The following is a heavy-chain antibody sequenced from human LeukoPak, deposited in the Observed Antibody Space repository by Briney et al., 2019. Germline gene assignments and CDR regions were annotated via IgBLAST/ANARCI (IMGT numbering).Heavy chain of an antibody. J-gene: IGHJ5*01. D-gene: IGHD6-25*01. Sequence: GGSLRLSCAASGFTFSDYYMSWIRQAPGKGLEWVSYISSSGGTIYYADSVKGRFTISRDKAKNSLYLQMDSLRAEDTAVYYCARDPYSSAYYDSWGQGTLVTVSS. CDR2: ISSSGGTI. CDR3: ARDPYSSAYYDS. CDR1: GFTFSDYY. V-gene: IGHV3-11*01.